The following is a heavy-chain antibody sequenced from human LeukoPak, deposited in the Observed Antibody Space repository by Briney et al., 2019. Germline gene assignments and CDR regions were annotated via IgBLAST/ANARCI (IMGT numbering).Heavy chain of an antibody. CDR2: IYTSGST. CDR1: GGSISSGSYY. CDR3: ARLAAGTRGYYYYYMDV. J-gene: IGHJ6*03. V-gene: IGHV4-61*02. Sequence: SETLSLTCTVSGGSISSGSYYWSWIRQPAGKGLEWIGRIYTSGSTNYNPSLKSRVTISVDTSKNQFSLKLSSVTAADTAVYYCARLAAGTRGYYYYYMDVWGKGTTVIVSS. D-gene: IGHD6-13*01.